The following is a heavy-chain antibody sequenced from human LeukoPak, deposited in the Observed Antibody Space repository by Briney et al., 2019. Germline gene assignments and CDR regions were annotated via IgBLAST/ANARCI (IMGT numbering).Heavy chain of an antibody. J-gene: IGHJ4*02. CDR2: INPSGGST. D-gene: IGHD3-22*01. Sequence: ASVKVSCKASGYTFTSYYMHWVRQAPGQGLEWMGIINPSGGSTSYAQKFQGRVTMTRDMSTSTVYMELSSLRPEDTAVYYCARWADLDSSGYYYFDYWGQGTLVSVSS. CDR1: GYTFTSYY. CDR3: ARWADLDSSGYYYFDY. V-gene: IGHV1-46*01.